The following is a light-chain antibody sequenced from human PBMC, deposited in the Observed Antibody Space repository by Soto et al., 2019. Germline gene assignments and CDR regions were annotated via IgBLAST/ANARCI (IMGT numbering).Light chain of an antibody. V-gene: IGKV3-11*01. Sequence: EIVLTQSPATLSLSPGEGATLSCRASQSISSRLAWYQQKPGQAPRLLMYDASNRATGIPDRFSGSGSGTDFTLTISSLAPEDFAVYYCQQRPNWPLTFGGGTKVEI. CDR3: QQRPNWPLT. CDR2: DAS. J-gene: IGKJ4*01. CDR1: QSISSR.